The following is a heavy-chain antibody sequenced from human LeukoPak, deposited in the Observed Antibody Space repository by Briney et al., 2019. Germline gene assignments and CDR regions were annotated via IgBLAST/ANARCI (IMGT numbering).Heavy chain of an antibody. Sequence: SETLCLTCTVSGGSISSSSYCWGWIRQPPRKGLGWVRSIYYTGSTYYDPSLKSRVTISVDTSKYQFSLKLSPVTAADTAVYYCARTGYSYGYDYWGQGTLVTVSS. CDR3: ARTGYSYGYDY. J-gene: IGHJ4*02. D-gene: IGHD5-18*01. CDR2: IYYTGST. CDR1: GGSISSSSYC. V-gene: IGHV4-39*07.